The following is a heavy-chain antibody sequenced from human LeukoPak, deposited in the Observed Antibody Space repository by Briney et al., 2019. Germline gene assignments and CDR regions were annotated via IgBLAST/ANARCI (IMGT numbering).Heavy chain of an antibody. CDR3: ARDRSRSSGWSKNDY. V-gene: IGHV1-69*13. Sequence: ASVKVSCKASGGTFSSYAISWVRQAPGQGLEWMGGIIPIFGTANYAQKFQGRVTITADESTSTAYMELSSLRSEDTAVYYCARDRSRSSGWSKNDYWGQGTLVTVSS. CDR1: GGTFSSYA. D-gene: IGHD6-19*01. J-gene: IGHJ4*02. CDR2: IIPIFGTA.